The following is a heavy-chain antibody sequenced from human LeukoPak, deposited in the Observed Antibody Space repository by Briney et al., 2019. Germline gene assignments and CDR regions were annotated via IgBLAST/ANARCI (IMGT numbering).Heavy chain of an antibody. CDR2: MNPNSGNT. CDR3: ARGVAGVYFYYYMDV. Sequence: ASVKVSCKASGYTFTSYDINWVRQATGQGLEWMGWMNPNSGNTGYAQKFQGRVTMTRNTSISTAYMELSSLRSDDTAVYYCARGVAGVYFYYYMDVWGKGTTVTVSS. CDR1: GYTFTSYD. D-gene: IGHD1-14*01. J-gene: IGHJ6*03. V-gene: IGHV1-8*01.